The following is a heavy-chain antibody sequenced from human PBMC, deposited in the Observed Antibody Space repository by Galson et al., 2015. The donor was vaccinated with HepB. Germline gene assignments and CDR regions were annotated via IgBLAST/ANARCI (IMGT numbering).Heavy chain of an antibody. Sequence: SVKVSCKASGGTFSSYAISWVRQAPGQGLEWLGWINPNSGGTNYAQKFQGWVTMTRDTSISTAYIELSRLRSNDTAVYYCARFSGWADRTFDIWGQGTMVTVSS. V-gene: IGHV1-2*04. CDR2: INPNSGGT. J-gene: IGHJ3*02. CDR1: GGTFSSYA. D-gene: IGHD1-14*01. CDR3: ARFSGWADRTFDI.